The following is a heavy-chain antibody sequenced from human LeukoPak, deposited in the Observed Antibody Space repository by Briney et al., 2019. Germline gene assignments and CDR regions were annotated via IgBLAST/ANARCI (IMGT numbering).Heavy chain of an antibody. D-gene: IGHD3-9*01. V-gene: IGHV4-59*12. CDR3: ARGGRYFDWLLSSFAGGYFQH. Sequence: PSETLSLTCTVSGGSISSYYWSWIRQPPGKGLEWIGYIYYSGSTNYNPSLKSRVTMSVDTSKNQFSLKLSSVTAADTAVYYCARGGRYFDWLLSSFAGGYFQHWGQGTLVTVSS. CDR1: GGSISSYY. CDR2: IYYSGST. J-gene: IGHJ1*01.